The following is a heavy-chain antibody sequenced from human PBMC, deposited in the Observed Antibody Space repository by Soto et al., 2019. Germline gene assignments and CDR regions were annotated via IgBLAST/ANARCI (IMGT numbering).Heavy chain of an antibody. CDR2: ISYDGSNK. V-gene: IGHV3-30-3*01. CDR1: GFTFSSYA. J-gene: IGHJ6*02. Sequence: QVQLVESGGGVVQPGRSLRLSCAASGFTFSSYAMHWVRQAPGKGLEWVAVISYDGSNKYYADSVKGRFTISRDNSKNTLYLQMNSLRAEDTAVYYCARVLSRVPRWSAWSNGMDVWGQGTTVTVSS. D-gene: IGHD3-3*01. CDR3: ARVLSRVPRWSAWSNGMDV.